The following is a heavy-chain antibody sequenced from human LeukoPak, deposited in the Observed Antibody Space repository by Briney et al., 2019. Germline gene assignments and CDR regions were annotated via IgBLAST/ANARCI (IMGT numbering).Heavy chain of an antibody. CDR1: GGSFSGYY. D-gene: IGHD3-10*01. CDR3: ARSVRRLYGSGRSSWFDP. CDR2: INHSGST. J-gene: IGHJ5*02. V-gene: IGHV4-34*01. Sequence: SETLSLTCAVYGGSFSGYYWSWIRQPPGKGLEWIGEINHSGSTNYNPSLKSRVTISVDTSKNQFSLKLSSVTAADTAVYYCARSVRRLYGSGRSSWFDPWGQGTLVTVSS.